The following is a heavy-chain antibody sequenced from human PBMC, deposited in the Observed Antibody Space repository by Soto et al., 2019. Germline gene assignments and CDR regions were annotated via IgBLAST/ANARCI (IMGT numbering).Heavy chain of an antibody. Sequence: ESGGGVVQPGRSLRLSCAASGLTLSRFAMHWVRQAPGKGLEWVAVIGYDGSNKDYADSVKGRFTISRDNSKNTLYLQMNSLRPEDTAVYYCARDPVNYYGSWTYGMDVWGQVTTVTVSS. CDR3: ARDPVNYYGSWTYGMDV. D-gene: IGHD3-10*01. J-gene: IGHJ6*02. CDR2: IGYDGSNK. V-gene: IGHV3-30-3*01. CDR1: GLTLSRFA.